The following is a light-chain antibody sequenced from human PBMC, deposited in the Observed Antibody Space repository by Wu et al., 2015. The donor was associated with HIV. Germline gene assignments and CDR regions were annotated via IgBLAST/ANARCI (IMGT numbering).Light chain of an antibody. CDR3: QQRSIWPWT. Sequence: GERATLSCRASQSISSFLAWYQQKPGQAPRLLIYGASNRATGIPARFSGSGSGTDFSLTISSLEPEDFAIYYCQQRSIWPWTFGQGTKVEIK. V-gene: IGKV3-11*01. CDR1: QSISSF. J-gene: IGKJ1*01. CDR2: GAS.